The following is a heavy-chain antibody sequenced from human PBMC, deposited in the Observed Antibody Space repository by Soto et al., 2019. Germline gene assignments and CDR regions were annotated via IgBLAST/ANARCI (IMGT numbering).Heavy chain of an antibody. Sequence: QVQLVESGGGVVQPGRSLRLSCAASGFTFSSYGMHWVRQAPGKGLEWVAVISYDGSNKYYADSVKGRFTISRDNSKNTLYLQMNSLRAEDTAVYYCAKTHSRGGAVAGKYFQHWGQGTLVTVSS. CDR2: ISYDGSNK. D-gene: IGHD6-19*01. CDR1: GFTFSSYG. CDR3: AKTHSRGGAVAGKYFQH. V-gene: IGHV3-30*18. J-gene: IGHJ1*01.